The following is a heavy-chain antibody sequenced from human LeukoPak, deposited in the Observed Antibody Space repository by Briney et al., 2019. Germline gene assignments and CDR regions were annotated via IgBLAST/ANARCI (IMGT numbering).Heavy chain of an antibody. CDR2: ISSGSSYI. V-gene: IGHV3-21*01. D-gene: IGHD3-22*01. Sequence: GGSLRLSCAASGFTFSSYEMNWVRQAPGQGLEWVSSISSGSSYIYYADSVKGRFTISRDNAKKSLYLQMNSLRAEDTAVYYCAREDGSGHCHYWGQGTLVTVSS. CDR1: GFTFSSYE. J-gene: IGHJ4*02. CDR3: AREDGSGHCHY.